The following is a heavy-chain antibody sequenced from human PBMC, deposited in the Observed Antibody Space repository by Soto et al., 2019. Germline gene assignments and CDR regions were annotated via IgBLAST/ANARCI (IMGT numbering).Heavy chain of an antibody. Sequence: GSLTLSCAASGGTSSNAWMSWVRQAPGKGLEWVGRIKSKTDGGTTDYAAPVKGRFTISRDDSKNTLYLQMNSLKTEDTAVYYCISQMVYQPRYYYYYGMDVWGQGTTVTVSS. CDR1: GGTSSNAW. D-gene: IGHD2-8*01. J-gene: IGHJ6*02. CDR3: ISQMVYQPRYYYYYGMDV. V-gene: IGHV3-15*01. CDR2: IKSKTDGGTT.